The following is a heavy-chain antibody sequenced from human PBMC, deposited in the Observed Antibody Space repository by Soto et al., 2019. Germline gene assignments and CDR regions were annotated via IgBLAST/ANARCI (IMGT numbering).Heavy chain of an antibody. J-gene: IGHJ4*02. Sequence: PGQSLKISYKGSGYHYASYWITWVHQKPGKGLEWMGRIDPSDSQTYYSPSFRGHVTISVTKSITTVFLQWSSLRASDTAMYYCARQIYDSDTGPNLQYCFDSWGQGTPVTVSS. D-gene: IGHD3-22*01. CDR3: ARQIYDSDTGPNLQYCFDS. V-gene: IGHV5-10-1*01. CDR1: GYHYASYW. CDR2: IDPSDSQT.